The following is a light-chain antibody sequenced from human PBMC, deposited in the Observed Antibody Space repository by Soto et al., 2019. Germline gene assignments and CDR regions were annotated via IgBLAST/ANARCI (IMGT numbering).Light chain of an antibody. CDR2: DAS. J-gene: IGKJ2*01. V-gene: IGKV1-5*01. CDR3: QQYNSYPYT. CDR1: QSISSW. Sequence: IPMTQSPSTLSASVGDRVTITCRASQSISSWLAWYQQKPGKAPKLLIYDASSLESGVPSRFSGSGSGTEFTLTISSLQRDDFATYYCQQYNSYPYTFGQGTKLEIK.